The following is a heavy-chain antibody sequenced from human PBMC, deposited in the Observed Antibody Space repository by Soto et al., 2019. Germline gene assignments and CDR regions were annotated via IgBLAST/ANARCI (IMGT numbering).Heavy chain of an antibody. D-gene: IGHD3-10*01. CDR2: IRQDGGAQ. Sequence: VGSLRLSCVASGFTFATYWMSWVRQAPGKGLQWVANIRQDGGAQYYVDSVKGRFTISRDNAKNSVYLQMDSLRVEDTAVYYCVRGGHSSGSYLGSSWGQGILVTVSS. V-gene: IGHV3-7*03. CDR1: GFTFATYW. CDR3: VRGGHSSGSYLGSS. J-gene: IGHJ5*02.